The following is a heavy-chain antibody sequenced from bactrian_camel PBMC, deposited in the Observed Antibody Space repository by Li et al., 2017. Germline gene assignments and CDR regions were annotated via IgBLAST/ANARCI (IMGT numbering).Heavy chain of an antibody. CDR3: AARQPCRVWLGYSDESEYNY. CDR1: GYTYNRNC. Sequence: QVQLVESGGGSVQAGGSLRLSCAASGYTYNRNCMAWFRQAPGKEREGVARIATGSGNTFYADSVKGRFTISQDNIKNALYLQMNSLKPEDTAKYYCAARQPCRVWLGYSDESEYNYWGQGTQVTVSS. CDR2: IATGSGNT. J-gene: IGHJ4*01. V-gene: IGHV3S1*01. D-gene: IGHD1*01.